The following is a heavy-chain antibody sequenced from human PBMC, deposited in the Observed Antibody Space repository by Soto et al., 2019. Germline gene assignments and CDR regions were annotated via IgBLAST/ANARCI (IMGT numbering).Heavy chain of an antibody. D-gene: IGHD3-22*01. CDR3: AKDWPEYYYSSGYYYYYYGIDV. Sequence: GGSLRLSCAASGFTFSSYAMSWVRQAPGKGLEWVSAISGSGGSTYYADSVKGRFTISRDNSKNTLYLQMNRLRAEDTAVYYCAKDWPEYYYSSGYYYYYYGIDVWGQGTTVTVSS. V-gene: IGHV3-23*01. J-gene: IGHJ6*02. CDR2: ISGSGGST. CDR1: GFTFSSYA.